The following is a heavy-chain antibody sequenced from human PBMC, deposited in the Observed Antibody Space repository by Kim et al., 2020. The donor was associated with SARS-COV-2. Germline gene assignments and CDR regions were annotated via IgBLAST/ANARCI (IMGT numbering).Heavy chain of an antibody. Sequence: GKGRFTIPRTNSKNTLYLQMNSLRAEDTALFYCAKALLRGVNYYYYGMDVWGQGTTVTVSS. CDR3: AKALLRGVNYYYYGMDV. J-gene: IGHJ6*02. D-gene: IGHD3-10*01. V-gene: IGHV3-30*02.